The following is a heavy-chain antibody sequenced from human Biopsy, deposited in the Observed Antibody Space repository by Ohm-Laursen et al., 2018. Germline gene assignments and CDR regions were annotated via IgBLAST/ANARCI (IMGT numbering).Heavy chain of an antibody. CDR3: ARSPGRDRMDV. CDR2: ISASSSYI. Sequence: GSLRLSCSASGVTLSGYGMNWVRQAPGKGLEWVSSISASSSYIYYADSVKGRFTVSRDNTKNALYLQMNSLRAADTAVYHCARSPGRDRMDVWGQGTTVIVSS. D-gene: IGHD1-14*01. J-gene: IGHJ6*02. V-gene: IGHV3-21*06. CDR1: GVTLSGYG.